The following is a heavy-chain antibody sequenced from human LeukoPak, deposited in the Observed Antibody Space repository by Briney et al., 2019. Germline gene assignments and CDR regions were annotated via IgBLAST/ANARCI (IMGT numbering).Heavy chain of an antibody. CDR1: GLTFSSYS. CDR2: ISSSSSYI. D-gene: IGHD1-14*01. V-gene: IGHV3-21*01. Sequence: GSLRLSCAASGLTFSSYSMNWVPQAPGKGLEWVSSISSSSSYIYYADSVKGRFTISRDNAKNSLYLQMNSLRAEDTAVYYCARDPGNQYYFDYWGQGTLVTVSS. J-gene: IGHJ4*02. CDR3: ARDPGNQYYFDY.